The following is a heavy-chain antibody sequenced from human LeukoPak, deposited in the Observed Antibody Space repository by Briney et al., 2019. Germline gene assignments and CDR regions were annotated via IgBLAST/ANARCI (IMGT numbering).Heavy chain of an antibody. Sequence: PGVSLRLSCAASGFSFSTYSMNWVRQAPGKGLQWVSYISSGSSAIYYTDSVKGRFTITRDDAKNSVYLRMNSLRTEDTAVYYCGTGDPRFDYWGQGILVTVSS. CDR2: ISSGSSAI. CDR3: GTGDPRFDY. D-gene: IGHD7-27*01. V-gene: IGHV3-48*01. CDR1: GFSFSTYS. J-gene: IGHJ4*02.